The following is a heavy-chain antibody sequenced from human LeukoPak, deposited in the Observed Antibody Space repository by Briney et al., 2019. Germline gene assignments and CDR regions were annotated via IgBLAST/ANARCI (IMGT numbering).Heavy chain of an antibody. Sequence: SETLSLTCAVYGGSFSGYYWSWIRQPPGKGLEWIGEIDHSGSTNYNPSLKSRVTISVDTSKNQFSLKLSSVTAADTAVYYCARTLRYFDWSTMGAFDIWGQGTMVTVSS. CDR3: ARTLRYFDWSTMGAFDI. CDR1: GGSFSGYY. J-gene: IGHJ3*02. V-gene: IGHV4-34*01. D-gene: IGHD3-9*01. CDR2: IDHSGST.